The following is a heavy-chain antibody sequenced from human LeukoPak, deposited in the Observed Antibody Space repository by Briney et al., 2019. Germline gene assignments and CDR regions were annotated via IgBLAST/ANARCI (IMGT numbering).Heavy chain of an antibody. CDR1: GFTFDDYA. D-gene: IGHD2-2*01. CDR2: ISGSGGST. J-gene: IGHJ4*02. Sequence: LSGGSLRLSCAASGFTFDDYAMHWVRHAPGEGLEWVSAISGSGGSTYYADSVEGRFTISRDNSKNTLYLQMNSLRAEDTAVYYCAKDQGWVVPAAPFDYWGQGTLVTVSS. V-gene: IGHV3-23*01. CDR3: AKDQGWVVPAAPFDY.